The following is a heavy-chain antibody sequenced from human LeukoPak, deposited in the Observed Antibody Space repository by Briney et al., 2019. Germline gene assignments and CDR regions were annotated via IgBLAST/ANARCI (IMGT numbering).Heavy chain of an antibody. CDR1: GFTFSSYA. CDR2: ISYDGSSK. CDR3: ARDPDTVVTQYYYYYMDV. D-gene: IGHD4-23*01. Sequence: PGGSLRLSCAASGFTFSSYAMHWVRQAPGKGLEWVAVISYDGSSKYYADSVKGRFTISRDNSKNTLYLQMNSLRAEDTAVYYCARDPDTVVTQYYYYYMDVWGKGTTVTVSS. J-gene: IGHJ6*03. V-gene: IGHV3-30*01.